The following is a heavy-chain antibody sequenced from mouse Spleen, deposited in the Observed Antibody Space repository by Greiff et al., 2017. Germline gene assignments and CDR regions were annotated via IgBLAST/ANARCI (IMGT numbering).Heavy chain of an antibody. CDR2: ISSGGGST. CDR3: ARDSYYGNYFDY. D-gene: IGHD2-10*01. V-gene: IGHV5-12-1*01. J-gene: IGHJ2*01. CDR1: GFTFSSYY. Sequence: EVQGVESGGGLVKLGGSLKLSCAASGFTFSSYYMSWVRQTPEKRLEWVATISSGGGSTYYPDSVKGRFTISRDNAKNTLYLQMSSLNSEDTAVYYCARDSYYGNYFDYWGQGTTLTVSS.